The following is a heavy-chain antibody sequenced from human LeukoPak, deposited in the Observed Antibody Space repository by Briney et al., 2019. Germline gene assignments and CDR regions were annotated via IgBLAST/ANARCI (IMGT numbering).Heavy chain of an antibody. J-gene: IGHJ5*02. CDR2: TYDSGST. CDR1: GGSVSSGGYY. CDR3: ARGRWFDP. V-gene: IGHV4-61*08. Sequence: SGTLSLTCTVSGGSVSSGGYYWSXIRQAXGKRLEWIAYTYDSGSTSYNPSLQSRVSISVDTSKNQFSLKMGSVTAADTAVYYCARGRWFDPWGQGTLVTVSS.